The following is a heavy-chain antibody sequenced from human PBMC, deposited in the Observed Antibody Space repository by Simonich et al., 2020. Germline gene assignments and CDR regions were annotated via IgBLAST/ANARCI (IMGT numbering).Heavy chain of an antibody. J-gene: IGHJ4*02. Sequence: QVQLQESGPGLVKPSETLSLTCTVSGGSISSYYWSWIRQPPGKGLGWIGYIYYSGSTNYNPSLKSRVTISVDKSKNQFSLKLSSVTAADTAVYYCARSQYSSSWYLIDYWGQGTLVTVSS. CDR3: ARSQYSSSWYLIDY. CDR1: GGSISSYY. V-gene: IGHV4-59*12. D-gene: IGHD6-13*01. CDR2: IYYSGST.